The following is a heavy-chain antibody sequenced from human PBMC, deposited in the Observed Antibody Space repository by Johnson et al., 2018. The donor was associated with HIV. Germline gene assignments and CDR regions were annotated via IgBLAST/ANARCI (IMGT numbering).Heavy chain of an antibody. CDR1: GFTFSSYA. Sequence: QVQLVVSGGGVVQPGRSLRLSCAASGFTFSSYAMHCVRQASGKGLEWVAVILYYGSNKYYADSVKGRFTISRDNSKTTLYLQMNSLRAEDTAVYYCASARDRSSSQDAFGLWGQGTMVTVSS. V-gene: IGHV3-30-3*01. J-gene: IGHJ3*01. D-gene: IGHD6-13*01. CDR3: ASARDRSSSQDAFGL. CDR2: ILYYGSNK.